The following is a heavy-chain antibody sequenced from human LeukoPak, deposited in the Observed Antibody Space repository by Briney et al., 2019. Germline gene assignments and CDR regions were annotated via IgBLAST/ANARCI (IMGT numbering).Heavy chain of an antibody. Sequence: GGSLRLSCAASGFTLSSYAMSWVRQAPGKGLEWVSAISGNGDSTYYADSVKGRLTISRDNSKNTLYLQMNSLRAEDTAVYNCAGGRGSYSLDYWGQETLVPAPS. CDR1: GFTLSSYA. J-gene: IGHJ4*02. CDR3: AGGRGSYSLDY. CDR2: ISGNGDST. D-gene: IGHD3-10*01. V-gene: IGHV3-23*01.